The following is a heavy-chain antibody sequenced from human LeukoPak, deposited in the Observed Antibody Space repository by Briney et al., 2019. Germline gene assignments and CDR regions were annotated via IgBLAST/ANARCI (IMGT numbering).Heavy chain of an antibody. D-gene: IGHD5-18*01. J-gene: IGHJ4*02. V-gene: IGHV3-23*01. CDR1: GFAFSSYA. Sequence: PGGSLRLSCAASGFAFSSYAMSWVRQAPGKGLEWVSAISGSGGSTYYADSVKGLFTISRDNSKNTLYLQMNSLRAEDTAVYYCAKDVIKGSPLWVDYFDHWGQGTLATVSS. CDR2: ISGSGGST. CDR3: AKDVIKGSPLWVDYFDH.